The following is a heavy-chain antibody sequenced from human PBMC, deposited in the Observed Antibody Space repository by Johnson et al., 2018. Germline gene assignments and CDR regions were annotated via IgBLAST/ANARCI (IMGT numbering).Heavy chain of an antibody. CDR1: GYTFTSYY. Sequence: VQLVESGAEVKKPGASVKVSCKASGYTFTSYYMHWVRQAPGQGLEWMGIINPSGGSTSYAQKFQGRVTMTRDTSTSTVSMELSSLGSEDTAVYYCARDLCYDSSGYPRDEYVQHWGQGTLVTVSA. J-gene: IGHJ1*01. CDR3: ARDLCYDSSGYPRDEYVQH. V-gene: IGHV1-46*01. D-gene: IGHD3-22*01. CDR2: INPSGGST.